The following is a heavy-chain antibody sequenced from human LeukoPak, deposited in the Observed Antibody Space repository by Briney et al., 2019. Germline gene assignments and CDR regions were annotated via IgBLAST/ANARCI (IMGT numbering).Heavy chain of an antibody. CDR3: ARPYYDILTGYYI. J-gene: IGHJ4*02. V-gene: IGHV1-2*02. Sequence: GASVKVSCKASGYTFTGYYMHWMRQAPGQGLEWMGWINPNSGGTNYAQKFQGRVTMTRDTSISTAYMELSRLRSDDTAVYYCARPYYDILTGYYIWGQGTLVTVSS. CDR1: GYTFTGYY. CDR2: INPNSGGT. D-gene: IGHD3-9*01.